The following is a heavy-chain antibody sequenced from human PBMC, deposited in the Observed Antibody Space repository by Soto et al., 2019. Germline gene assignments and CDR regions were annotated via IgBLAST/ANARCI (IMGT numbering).Heavy chain of an antibody. J-gene: IGHJ4*02. CDR2: IWYDGNDK. CDR3: ARATLAYSSGWTDLDF. CDR1: GFTFSSYG. V-gene: IGHV3-33*01. D-gene: IGHD6-19*01. Sequence: QVQLVESGGGVVQPGRSLRLSCAASGFTFSSYGMHWVRQAPGKGLEWVAVIWYDGNDKYYADSVKGRFTISRDNSKNTLYLQMNSLRAEDTAVYYCARATLAYSSGWTDLDFWGQGTLVTVSS.